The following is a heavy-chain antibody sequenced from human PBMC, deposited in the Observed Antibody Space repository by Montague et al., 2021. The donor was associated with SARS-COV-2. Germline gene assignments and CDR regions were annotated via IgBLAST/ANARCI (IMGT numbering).Heavy chain of an antibody. D-gene: IGHD2-15*01. CDR3: ARRQLGYCDGVGCPLDAFDI. CDR1: DGSLSDYS. J-gene: IGHJ3*02. Sequence: SETLSLTCAVYDGSLSDYSWTWIRQHPGKGLEWIGGITDGGNTDYNPSLKSRVTLSVDTSKRHFSLTLTSLTAVDTSVYYCARRQLGYCDGVGCPLDAFDIWGQGTTVAVSS. CDR2: ITDGGNT. V-gene: IGHV4-34*01.